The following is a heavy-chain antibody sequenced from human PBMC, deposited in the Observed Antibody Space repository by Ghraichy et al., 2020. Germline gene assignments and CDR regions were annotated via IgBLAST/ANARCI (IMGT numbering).Heavy chain of an antibody. V-gene: IGHV3-30*03. D-gene: IGHD3-10*01. CDR1: GFTFSRYE. CDR3: ARDRRPMVRGVIKGGTFDY. Sequence: WGSLRLSCAASGFTFSRYEMHWVRQAPGKGLEWVAVISYDGSNKKYADSVKGRFIIFRDNTKNTLYLQMNSLRTEDTAVYYCARDRRPMVRGVIKGGTFDYWGQGTLVTVSS. CDR2: ISYDGSNK. J-gene: IGHJ4*02.